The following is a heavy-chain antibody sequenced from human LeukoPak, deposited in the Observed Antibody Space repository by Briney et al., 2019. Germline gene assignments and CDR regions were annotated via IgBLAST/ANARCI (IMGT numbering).Heavy chain of an antibody. CDR1: GYTFTSYG. D-gene: IGHD6-19*01. CDR3: ARDFDSSGWYGLDDY. V-gene: IGHV1-18*01. CDR2: ISAYNGNT. J-gene: IGHJ4*02. Sequence: GASVKVSCKASGYTFTSYGISGVRQAPGQGLEWMGWISAYNGNTNYAQKLQGRVTMTTDTSTSTAYMELRSLRSDDTAVYYCARDFDSSGWYGLDDYWGQGTLVTVSS.